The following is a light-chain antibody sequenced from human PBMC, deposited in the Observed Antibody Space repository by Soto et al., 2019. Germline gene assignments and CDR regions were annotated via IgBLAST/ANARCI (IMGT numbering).Light chain of an antibody. CDR3: QAWDSSRVV. CDR1: KLGDKY. CDR2: EDN. Sequence: SYELTQPPSVSVSPGQTASITCSGNKLGDKYASWYQQKPGQSPVLVIYEDNKRPSGIPERFSGSNSGNTATLTISGTQAMDEADFYCQAWDSSRVVFGGGTKVTVL. V-gene: IGLV3-1*01. J-gene: IGLJ2*01.